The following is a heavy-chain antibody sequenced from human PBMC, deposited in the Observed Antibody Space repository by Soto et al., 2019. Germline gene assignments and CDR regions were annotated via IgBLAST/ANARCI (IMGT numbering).Heavy chain of an antibody. Sequence: QVQLVESGGGVVQPGRSLRLSCAASGFTFSSYGMHWVRQAPGKGLEWVAVISYDGSNKYYADSVKGRFTISRDNSKNTVYLQMNSLRAEDTAVYYCAKDPTVTVYGNYYYGMDVWGQGTTVTVSS. V-gene: IGHV3-30*18. CDR2: ISYDGSNK. J-gene: IGHJ6*02. D-gene: IGHD2-8*01. CDR3: AKDPTVTVYGNYYYGMDV. CDR1: GFTFSSYG.